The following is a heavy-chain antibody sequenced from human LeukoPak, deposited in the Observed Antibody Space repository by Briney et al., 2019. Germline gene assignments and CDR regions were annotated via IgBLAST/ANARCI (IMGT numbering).Heavy chain of an antibody. CDR3: ARGSYLYGMDV. CDR2: IYQSGST. Sequence: PSETLSLTCAVSGGSISGGGYSWSWIRQPPGKGLEWIGYIYQSGSTYYNPSLKSRVTISVDRSKNQFSLKLSSVTAADTAVYYCARGSYLYGMDVWGQGTTVTVSS. V-gene: IGHV4-30-2*01. CDR1: GGSISGGGYS. D-gene: IGHD3-10*01. J-gene: IGHJ6*02.